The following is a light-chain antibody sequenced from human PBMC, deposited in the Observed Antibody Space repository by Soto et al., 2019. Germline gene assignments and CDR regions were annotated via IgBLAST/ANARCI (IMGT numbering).Light chain of an antibody. CDR2: GAS. Sequence: EIVMTQSPATLSLSPGERATLSCRATQSVTSNYLSWYQQKPGQAPRLLIYGASTRATGIPARFSGSGSGTDFTLTISSLQPEDFAVYYCLQDYNLPIAFGQGTRLEFK. CDR1: QSVTSNY. V-gene: IGKV3D-7*01. J-gene: IGKJ5*01. CDR3: LQDYNLPIA.